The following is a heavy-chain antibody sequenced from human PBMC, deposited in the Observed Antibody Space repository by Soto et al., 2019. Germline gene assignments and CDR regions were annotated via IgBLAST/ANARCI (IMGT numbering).Heavy chain of an antibody. Sequence: KASETLSLTCTVSGGSISSGDYYWSWIRQPPGKGLEWIGYIYYSGSTYYNPSLKSRVTISVDTSKNQFSLKLSSVTAADTAVYYCARETTIFGVVWWFDPWGQGTLVTVSS. CDR1: GGSISSGDYY. D-gene: IGHD3-3*01. CDR2: IYYSGST. V-gene: IGHV4-30-4*01. CDR3: ARETTIFGVVWWFDP. J-gene: IGHJ5*02.